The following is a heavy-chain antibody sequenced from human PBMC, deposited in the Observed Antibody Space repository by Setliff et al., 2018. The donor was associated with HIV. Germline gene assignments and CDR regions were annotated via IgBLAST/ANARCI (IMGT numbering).Heavy chain of an antibody. V-gene: IGHV4-34*01. CDR3: ARDRAAAAGDY. D-gene: IGHD6-13*01. Sequence: SETLSLTCTVSGGSISAYYWSWIRQPPGKGLEWIGEINHSGSTNYNPSLKSRVTISVDTSKNQFSLKLSSVTAADTAVYYCARDRAAAAGDYWGQGTLVTVSS. CDR1: GGSISAYY. CDR2: INHSGST. J-gene: IGHJ4*02.